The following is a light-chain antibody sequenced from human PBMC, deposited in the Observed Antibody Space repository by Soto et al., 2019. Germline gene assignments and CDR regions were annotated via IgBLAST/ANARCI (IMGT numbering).Light chain of an antibody. V-gene: IGLV1-44*01. CDR2: SDN. J-gene: IGLJ2*01. Sequence: QSVLTQSPSASGTPGQSVTISCSGSRSNIRSNAVNWYQQLPGTAPKLLIYSDNQRPLGVPERFSGSKSGTSASLVISGLQSEDEADYYCAAWDDSLSGFVVFGGGTKLTVL. CDR3: AAWDDSLSGFVV. CDR1: RSNIRSNA.